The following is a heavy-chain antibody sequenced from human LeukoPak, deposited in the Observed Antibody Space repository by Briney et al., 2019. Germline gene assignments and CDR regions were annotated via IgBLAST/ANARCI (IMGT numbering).Heavy chain of an antibody. V-gene: IGHV4-39*01. CDR2: IFYSGST. CDR3: ARPATVTTSFWYFDL. Sequence: SETLSLTCTISGGSISTSSYYWGWIRQPPGKGPEWIGSIFYSGSTYYNPSLKSRVTISVDTSKNQFSLNLSSVTAADTAVYYCARPATVTTSFWYFDLWGRGTLVTVSS. J-gene: IGHJ2*01. CDR1: GGSISTSSYY. D-gene: IGHD4-17*01.